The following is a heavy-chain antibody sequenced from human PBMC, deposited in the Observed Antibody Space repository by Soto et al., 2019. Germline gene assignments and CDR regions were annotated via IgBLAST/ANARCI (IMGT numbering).Heavy chain of an antibody. CDR3: AREVLRNGTSCYYCGMDV. V-gene: IGHV1-18*01. CDR1: GYTFTSYG. CDR2: ISAYNGNT. D-gene: IGHD2-2*01. Sequence: QVQLVQSGAEVKKPGASVKVSCKASGYTFTSYGISWMRQAPGQGLEWMGWISAYNGNTNYAQKLQGRVTMTTDTSTSTAYMELRSLRSDDTAVYYCAREVLRNGTSCYYCGMDVWGQGTTVTVSS. J-gene: IGHJ6*02.